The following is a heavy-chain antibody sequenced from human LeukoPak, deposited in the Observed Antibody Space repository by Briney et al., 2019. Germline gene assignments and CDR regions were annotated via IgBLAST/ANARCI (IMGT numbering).Heavy chain of an antibody. V-gene: IGHV4-59*01. D-gene: IGHD3-10*01. J-gene: IGHJ6*03. Sequence: SETLSLTCTVSGGSISSYYWSWIRQLPGKGLEWIGYIYYSGSTSYNPSLKSRVTISVDTSKNQFSLKLSSVTAADTAVYYCARDRSTMVRGVLYYYYMDVWGKGTTVTVSS. CDR1: GGSISSYY. CDR3: ARDRSTMVRGVLYYYYMDV. CDR2: IYYSGST.